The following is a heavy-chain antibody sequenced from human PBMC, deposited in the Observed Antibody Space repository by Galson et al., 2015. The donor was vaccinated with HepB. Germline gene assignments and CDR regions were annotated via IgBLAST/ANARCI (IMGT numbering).Heavy chain of an antibody. J-gene: IGHJ4*02. CDR1: GFTFDDYA. V-gene: IGHV3-9*01. CDR2: ISSNSGSI. Sequence: SLRLSCAASGFTFDDYAMHWVRQAPGKGLEWVSGISSNSGSITYADSVKGRSTVSRDNAKNSLYLQMNSLRAEDTAFYYCVKDVWGGGWYYFDYWGQGTLVSVSS. CDR3: VKDVWGGGWYYFDY. D-gene: IGHD3-16*01.